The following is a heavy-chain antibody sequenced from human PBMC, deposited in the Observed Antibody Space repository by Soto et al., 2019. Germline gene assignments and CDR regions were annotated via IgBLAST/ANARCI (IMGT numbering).Heavy chain of an antibody. V-gene: IGHV1-46*03. CDR1: GYTFTSYY. Sequence: QVQLVQSGAEVKKPGASVKVSCKTSGYTFTSYYIHWVRQAPGQGLEWMAMINPSGGSTSSAEKCTSRVKMTSDTSTSTVYVEMSSLRPDDTAVYYCARDPGGYGMDVWGQGTTVTVSS. J-gene: IGHJ6*02. D-gene: IGHD2-15*01. CDR2: INPSGGST. CDR3: ARDPGGYGMDV.